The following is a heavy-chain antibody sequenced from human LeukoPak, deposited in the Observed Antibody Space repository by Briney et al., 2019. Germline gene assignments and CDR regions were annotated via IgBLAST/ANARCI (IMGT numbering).Heavy chain of an antibody. CDR2: IYYSGST. CDR3: ASVVTPFYFDY. CDR1: GGSISSSSYY. D-gene: IGHD2-21*02. V-gene: IGHV4-39*07. J-gene: IGHJ4*02. Sequence: SETLSLTCTVSGGSISSSSYYWGWIRQPPGKGLEWIGSIYYSGSTYYNPSLKSRVTISVDTSKNQFSLKLSSVTAADTAVYYCASVVTPFYFDYWGQGTLVTVSS.